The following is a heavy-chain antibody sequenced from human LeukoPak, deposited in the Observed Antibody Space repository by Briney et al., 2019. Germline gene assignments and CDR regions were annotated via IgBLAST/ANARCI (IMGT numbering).Heavy chain of an antibody. CDR2: IIPIFGTA. CDR3: ARVGPTYYDFWSGYYTQAYFDY. V-gene: IGHV1-69*13. D-gene: IGHD3-3*01. CDR1: GYTFTSYG. J-gene: IGHJ4*02. Sequence: SVKVSCKASGYTFTSYGISWVRQAPGQGLEWMGGIIPIFGTANYAQKFQGRVTITADESTSTAYMELSSLRSEDTAVYYCARVGPTYYDFWSGYYTQAYFDYWGQGTLVTVSS.